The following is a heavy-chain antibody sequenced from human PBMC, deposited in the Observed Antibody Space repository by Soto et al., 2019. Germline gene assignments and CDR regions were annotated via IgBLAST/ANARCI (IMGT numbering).Heavy chain of an antibody. CDR1: GFTFSSYW. CDR3: ASDDYYGSGSYYQTDY. CDR2: IKQDGSEK. D-gene: IGHD3-10*01. Sequence: GGSLRLSCAASGFTFSSYWMSWVSQAPGKRLEWVANIKQDGSEKYYVDSVKGRFTISRDNAKNSLYLQMNSLRAEDTAVYYCASDDYYGSGSYYQTDYWGQGTLVTVSS. J-gene: IGHJ4*02. V-gene: IGHV3-7*01.